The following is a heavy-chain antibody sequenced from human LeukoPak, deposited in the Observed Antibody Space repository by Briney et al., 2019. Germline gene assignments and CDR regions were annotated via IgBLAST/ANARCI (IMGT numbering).Heavy chain of an antibody. V-gene: IGHV4-4*07. CDR2: IYTSGTT. CDR3: AREFIVVVPAASRLYYYYMDV. CDR1: GDSFSTYY. Sequence: SETLSLTCTVSGDSFSTYYWSWIRQPAGKGLEWIGHIYTSGTTNYNPSLKSRVTMSVDTSKNQFSLKLSSVTAADTAVYYCAREFIVVVPAASRLYYYYMDVWGKGTTVTISS. D-gene: IGHD2-2*01. J-gene: IGHJ6*03.